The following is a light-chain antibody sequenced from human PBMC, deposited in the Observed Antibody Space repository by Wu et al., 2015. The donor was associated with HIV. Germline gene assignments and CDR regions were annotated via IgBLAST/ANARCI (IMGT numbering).Light chain of an antibody. CDR3: QQYSNSPFT. Sequence: ENVLTQSPHTLSLSPGERATLSCRASQTVNSNYLAWYQQKPGQAPPILIYDISSRATGIPDRFSGLGSGTDFTLTISRLEPEDFALYYCQQYSNSPFTFGGGTRVEIK. V-gene: IGKV3-20*01. CDR2: DIS. J-gene: IGKJ4*01. CDR1: QTVNSNY.